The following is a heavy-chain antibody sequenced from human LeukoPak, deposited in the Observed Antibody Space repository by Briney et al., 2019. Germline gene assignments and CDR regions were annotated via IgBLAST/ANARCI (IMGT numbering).Heavy chain of an antibody. CDR1: GGSISSSSYY. CDR3: ARHEGGGFQYYFDY. J-gene: IGHJ4*02. CDR2: IYYSGST. D-gene: IGHD2-15*01. Sequence: SETLSFTCTVSGGSISSSSYYWGWIRQPPGKGLEWIGSIYYSGSTYYNPSLKSRVTISVDTSKNQFSLKLSSVTAADTAVYYCARHEGGGFQYYFDYWGQGTLVTVSS. V-gene: IGHV4-39*01.